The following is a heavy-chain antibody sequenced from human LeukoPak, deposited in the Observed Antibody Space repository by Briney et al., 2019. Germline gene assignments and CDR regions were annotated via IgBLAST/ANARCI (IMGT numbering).Heavy chain of an antibody. CDR1: GDSVSSNSAT. D-gene: IGHD1-26*01. Sequence: HSQTLSLTCAISGDSVSSNSATWNWIRQSPSRGLEWLGRTYYKSKWYNDYAVSVKSRITINSDTSKNQFSLQLNSVTPEDTAVYYCARVSSPWSPRDAFDIWGQGTMVTVSS. CDR3: ARVSSPWSPRDAFDI. V-gene: IGHV6-1*01. J-gene: IGHJ3*02. CDR2: TYYKSKWYN.